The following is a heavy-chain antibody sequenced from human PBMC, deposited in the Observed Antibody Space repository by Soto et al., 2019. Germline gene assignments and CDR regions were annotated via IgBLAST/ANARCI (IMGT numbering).Heavy chain of an antibody. CDR3: ARDGRMPGAMGGSDD. Sequence: QVQLVQSGAEVKRPGASVKVSCKASGYSSTSYGISWVRQAPGQGLEWMGWNSAYTGNTNYAQKLQGRVTMTTDTTTSTAYLELRSLRSDDTAVYYCARDGRMPGAMGGSDDWGQGTLVTVSS. CDR1: GYSSTSYG. CDR2: NSAYTGNT. V-gene: IGHV1-18*01. D-gene: IGHD2-2*01. J-gene: IGHJ4*02.